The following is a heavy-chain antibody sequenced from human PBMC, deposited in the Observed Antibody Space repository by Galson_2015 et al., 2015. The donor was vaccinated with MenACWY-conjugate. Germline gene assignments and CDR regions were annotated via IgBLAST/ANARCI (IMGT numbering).Heavy chain of an antibody. D-gene: IGHD5-18*01. CDR1: GFSFSFYA. CDR2: ISGGGLTT. CDR3: TKQIDSSGYSDY. V-gene: IGHV3-23*01. Sequence: SLRLSCAASGFSFSFYAMNWVRQAPGKGLEWVSTISGGGLTTHYADSVKGRFNISRDNSKTMLYLQMTSLRAEDTALYYCTKQIDSSGYSDYWGQGTLVTVSS. J-gene: IGHJ4*02.